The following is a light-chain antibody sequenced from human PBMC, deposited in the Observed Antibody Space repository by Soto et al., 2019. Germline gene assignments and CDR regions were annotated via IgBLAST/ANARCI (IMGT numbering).Light chain of an antibody. CDR1: QSVSSY. J-gene: IGKJ5*01. V-gene: IGKV3-11*01. Sequence: EIVLTQSPATLSLSPGERATLSCRASQSVSSYLAWYQQKPGQAPRLLIYDASNRATGIPARFSGSGSGTDFTLTISSLEPEDFAVYYCQQRSTFGQGTRLEL. CDR2: DAS. CDR3: QQRST.